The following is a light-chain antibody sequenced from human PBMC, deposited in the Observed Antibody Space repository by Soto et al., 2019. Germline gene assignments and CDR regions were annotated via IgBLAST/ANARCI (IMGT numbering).Light chain of an antibody. V-gene: IGLV2-14*01. Sequence: QSVLTQPASVSGSPGQSITISCTGTSSDVGGYNYVSWYQQHPGKAPKLMIYEVSNRPSGVSNRFSGSKSGNTASLTISGLQAEDEADYYCSSYTSSSTLEGVFGTGTKV. CDR3: SSYTSSSTLEGV. CDR1: SSDVGGYNY. CDR2: EVS. J-gene: IGLJ1*01.